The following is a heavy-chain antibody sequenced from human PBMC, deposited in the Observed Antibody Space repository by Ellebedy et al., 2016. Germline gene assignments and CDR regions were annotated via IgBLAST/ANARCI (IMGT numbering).Heavy chain of an antibody. V-gene: IGHV3-23*01. CDR1: GFTFSSYG. CDR2: ISNDGGGT. D-gene: IGHD2-15*01. J-gene: IGHJ4*02. Sequence: GGSLRLSCVDSGFTFSSYGMSWVRQAPGKGLQWVSSISNDGGGTDYTDSVKGRFTISRDNSRNTLFLQMNSLRAEDAAVYYCAKSAGSLNYQRPWDYWGQGTLVTVSS. CDR3: AKSAGSLNYQRPWDY.